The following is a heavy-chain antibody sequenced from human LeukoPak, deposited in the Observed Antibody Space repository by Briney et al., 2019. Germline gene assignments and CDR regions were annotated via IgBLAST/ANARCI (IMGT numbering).Heavy chain of an antibody. CDR3: ARMYYDFWSGYYQDY. J-gene: IGHJ4*02. D-gene: IGHD3-3*01. CDR1: GFTFSNYW. V-gene: IGHV3-7*03. Sequence: GGSLRLSCTASGFTFSNYWMSWVRQAPGKGLEWVANIKQDGSEKYYVDSVRGRFTISRDNAKNSLYLQMNSLRADDTAVYYCARMYYDFWSGYYQDYWGQGTLVTVSS. CDR2: IKQDGSEK.